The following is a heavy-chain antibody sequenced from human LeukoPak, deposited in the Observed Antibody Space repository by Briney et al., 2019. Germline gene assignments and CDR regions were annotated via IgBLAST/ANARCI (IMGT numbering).Heavy chain of an antibody. D-gene: IGHD2-8*01. CDR1: GFTFSNAW. J-gene: IGHJ4*02. CDR2: IKSKTDGGAT. V-gene: IGHV3-15*01. Sequence: GGPLRLSCAASGFTFSNAWMSWVRQAPGKGLEWVGRIKSKTDGGATDYAAPVKGRFTISRDDSKNTLYLQMNSLKTEDTAVYYCTTDPPYCTNGVCSEGDYWGQGTLVTVSS. CDR3: TTDPPYCTNGVCSEGDY.